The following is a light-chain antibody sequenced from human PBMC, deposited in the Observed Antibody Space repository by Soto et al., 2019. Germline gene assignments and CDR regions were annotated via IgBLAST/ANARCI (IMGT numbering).Light chain of an antibody. Sequence: QSALTQPASGSGSPGQSITISCTGTSSDVGSYNLISWYQQHPGKAPKLMMYKGSKRPSGVSNRFSGSKSGNTASLTVSGLQAEDEAHYYCCSYARSSTSVFGGGTKLTVL. CDR3: CSYARSSTSV. CDR2: KGS. J-gene: IGLJ3*02. V-gene: IGLV2-23*01. CDR1: SSDVGSYNL.